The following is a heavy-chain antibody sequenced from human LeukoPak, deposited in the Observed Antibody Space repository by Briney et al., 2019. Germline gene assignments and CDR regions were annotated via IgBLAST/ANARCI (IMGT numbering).Heavy chain of an antibody. Sequence: ASVKVSCKAPGYTFTSYGISWVRQAPGQGLERMGWISAYSGDTNYAQKLQGRVTMTTDTSTSTAYMELRSLRSDDTALYCCARDGSRSWYIYWGQGTLVTVSP. V-gene: IGHV1-18*01. J-gene: IGHJ4*02. CDR1: GYTFTSYG. D-gene: IGHD6-13*01. CDR2: ISAYSGDT. CDR3: ARDGSRSWYIY.